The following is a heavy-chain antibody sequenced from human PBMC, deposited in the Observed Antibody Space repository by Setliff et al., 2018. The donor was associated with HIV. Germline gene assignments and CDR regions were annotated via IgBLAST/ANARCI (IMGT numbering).Heavy chain of an antibody. CDR1: GYTFTDYY. J-gene: IGHJ3*01. CDR3: ATKVYCTNGVCLDALDL. D-gene: IGHD2-8*01. V-gene: IGHV1-2*06. CDR2: INPNSGGT. Sequence: ASVMVSCKASGYTFTDYYIHWVRQAPGQGLEWMGRINPNSGGTNYAQKFQGRVTMTRDTSISSAYMELSRLKSDDTAVYYCATKVYCTNGVCLDALDLWGQGTMVTVSS.